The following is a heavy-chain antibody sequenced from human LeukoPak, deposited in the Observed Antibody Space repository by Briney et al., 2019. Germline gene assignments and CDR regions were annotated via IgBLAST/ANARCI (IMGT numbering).Heavy chain of an antibody. CDR1: GYTFTSYD. Sequence: ASVKVSCKASGYTFTSYDINWVRQATGHGLEWMGWMNPNSGNTGYAQKFQGRVTITRNTSISTAYMELSSLRSEDTAVYYCARGMDCSGGSCYYYYYMDVWGKGTTVTVSS. CDR3: ARGMDCSGGSCYYYYYMDV. J-gene: IGHJ6*03. D-gene: IGHD2-15*01. CDR2: MNPNSGNT. V-gene: IGHV1-8*03.